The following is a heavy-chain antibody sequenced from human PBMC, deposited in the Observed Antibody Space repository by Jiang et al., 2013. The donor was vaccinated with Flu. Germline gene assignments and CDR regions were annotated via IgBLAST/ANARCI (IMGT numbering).Heavy chain of an antibody. CDR3: ARHLFRSYGVVDP. V-gene: IGHV4-39*01. J-gene: IGHJ5*02. Sequence: TYYNPSLKSRVTISVDTSKNQFSLKLSSVTAADTAVYYCARHLFRSYGVVDPWGQGTLVTVSS. D-gene: IGHD3-10*01. CDR2: T.